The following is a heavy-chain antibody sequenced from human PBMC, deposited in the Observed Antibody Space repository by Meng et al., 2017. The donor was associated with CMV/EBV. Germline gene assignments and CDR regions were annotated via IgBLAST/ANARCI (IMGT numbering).Heavy chain of an antibody. CDR1: GFTFSSYE. CDR2: ISSSGSTI. V-gene: IGHV3-48*03. Sequence: LSLTCAASGFTFSSYEMNWVRQAPGKGLEWVSYISSSGSTIYYADSAKGRFTISRDNAKNSLYLQMNSLRAEDTAVYYCARDLHTYDFWSGYRIYYYYYYGMDVWGQGTTVTVSS. J-gene: IGHJ6*02. CDR3: ARDLHTYDFWSGYRIYYYYYYGMDV. D-gene: IGHD3-3*01.